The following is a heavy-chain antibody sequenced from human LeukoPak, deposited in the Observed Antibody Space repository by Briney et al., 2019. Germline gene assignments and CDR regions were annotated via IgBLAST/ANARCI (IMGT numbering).Heavy chain of an antibody. D-gene: IGHD5-18*01. J-gene: IGHJ6*03. CDR3: ATAPVDTAMVYYMDV. Sequence: PGGSLRLSCAASGFTFSDYYMSWIRQAPGKGLEWVSYISSSGSTIYYADSVKGRFTISRDNAKNSLYLQMNSLRAEDTAVYYCATAPVDTAMVYYMDVWGKGTTVTVSS. CDR1: GFTFSDYY. V-gene: IGHV3-11*04. CDR2: ISSSGSTI.